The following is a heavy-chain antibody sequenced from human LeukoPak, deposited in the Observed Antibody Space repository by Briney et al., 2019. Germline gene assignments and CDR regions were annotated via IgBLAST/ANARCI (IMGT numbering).Heavy chain of an antibody. D-gene: IGHD4-23*01. CDR3: ARLGIYGGNSLYYYYGMDV. V-gene: IGHV4-59*08. CDR1: GGSISSYY. Sequence: SETLSLTCTVSGGSISSYYWSWIRQPPGKGLEWIGYIYYSGGTNYNPSLKSRVTISVDTSKNQFSLKLSSVTAADTAVYYCARLGIYGGNSLYYYYGMDVWGQGTTVTVSS. CDR2: IYYSGGT. J-gene: IGHJ6*02.